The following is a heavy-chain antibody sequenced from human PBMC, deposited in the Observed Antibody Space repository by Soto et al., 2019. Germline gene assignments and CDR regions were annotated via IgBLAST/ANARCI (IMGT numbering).Heavy chain of an antibody. D-gene: IGHD5-12*01. CDR2: IIPIFGTA. CDR1: GGTFSSYA. Sequence: QVQLVQSGAEVKKPGSSVKVSCKASGGTFSSYAISWVRQTPGQGLEWMGGIIPIFGTANYAQKFQGRVTITADESTSTAYMELSSLRSEDTAVYYCATRRASLPVDAFDIWGQGTMVTVSS. J-gene: IGHJ3*02. V-gene: IGHV1-69*01. CDR3: ATRRASLPVDAFDI.